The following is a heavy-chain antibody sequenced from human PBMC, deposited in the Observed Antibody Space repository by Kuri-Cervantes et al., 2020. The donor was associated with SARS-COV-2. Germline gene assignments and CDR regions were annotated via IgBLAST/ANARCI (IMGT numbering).Heavy chain of an antibody. J-gene: IGHJ4*02. CDR2: IKQDGSEK. CDR3: ARVAGDPYYFDY. D-gene: IGHD7-27*01. CDR1: GFTFSSYW. V-gene: IGHV3-7*01. Sequence: GESLKISCAASGFTFSSYWMSWVRQAPGKGLEWVANIKQDGSEKYYVDSVKGRFTISRDNAKNSLYLQMNSLRAEDTAVYYCARVAGDPYYFDYWGQGTLVTVSS.